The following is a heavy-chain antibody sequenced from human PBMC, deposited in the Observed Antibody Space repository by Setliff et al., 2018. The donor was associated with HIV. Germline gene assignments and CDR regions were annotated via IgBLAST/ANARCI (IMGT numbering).Heavy chain of an antibody. D-gene: IGHD2-15*01. CDR1: GYTFTSYY. J-gene: IGHJ3*02. Sequence: ASVKVSCKSSGYTFTSYYMHWVRQAPGQGLEWMGIINPSGGSTSYAQKFQGRVTMTRDTSTSTVYMELSSLRSEDTAVYYCARDRNVVVVAAYAFDIWGQGTMVTVSS. CDR2: INPSGGST. V-gene: IGHV1-46*01. CDR3: ARDRNVVVVAAYAFDI.